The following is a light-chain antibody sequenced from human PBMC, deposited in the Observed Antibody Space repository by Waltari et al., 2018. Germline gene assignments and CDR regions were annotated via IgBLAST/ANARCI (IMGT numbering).Light chain of an antibody. CDR2: AVS. V-gene: IGLV2-23*02. CDR1: SSDVGNYKR. CDR3: SSFAGSSIGV. Sequence: QSALTQPASVSGSPGQSITISCTGTSSDVGNYKRVSWYQQHPGKAPKLMIYAVSNRPSRVSRRFGASKSGDMASLTISGRRPEDEAEYFFSSFAGSSIGVFGGGTKVTVL. J-gene: IGLJ2*01.